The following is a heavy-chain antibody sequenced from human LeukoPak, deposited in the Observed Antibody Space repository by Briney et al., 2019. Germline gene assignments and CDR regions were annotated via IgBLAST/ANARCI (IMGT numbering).Heavy chain of an antibody. CDR1: GGSISSYY. V-gene: IGHV4-59*01. D-gene: IGHD4-23*01. CDR2: INYIGNT. J-gene: IGHJ4*02. CDR3: ARDWELGY. Sequence: PSETLSLTCTVSGGSISSYYWSWIRQPPGKGLEWIGNINYIGNTNYNPSLKTRVTISIDTSKNQFSLTLRSVTTADTALYYCARDWELGYWGQGTRVTVSS.